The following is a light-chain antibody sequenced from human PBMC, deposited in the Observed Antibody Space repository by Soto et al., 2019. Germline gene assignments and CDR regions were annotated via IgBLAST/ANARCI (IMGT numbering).Light chain of an antibody. CDR3: QQYYSFPGT. CDR2: AAS. CDR1: QRISSY. Sequence: VIWMTQSPSLLSASTGDRVTISCRMSQRISSYLAWYQQKPGKAPELLIYAASTLQSGVPSRFSGSGSGTDFTLTISCLQSEDFATYYCQQYYSFPGTFGQGTKLEIK. V-gene: IGKV1D-8*01. J-gene: IGKJ2*01.